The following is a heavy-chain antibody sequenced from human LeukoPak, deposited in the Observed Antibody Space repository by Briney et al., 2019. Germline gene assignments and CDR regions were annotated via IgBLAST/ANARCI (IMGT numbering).Heavy chain of an antibody. CDR3: AKDGDYVWGSYRFDY. CDR1: GFTFDDYA. J-gene: IGHJ4*02. D-gene: IGHD3-16*02. CDR2: ISWNSGSI. V-gene: IGHV3-9*01. Sequence: PGGSLRLSCAASGFTFDDYAMHWVRQAPGKGLEWVSGISWNSGSIGYADSVKGRFTISRDNAKNSLYLQMNSLRAEDTALYYCAKDGDYVWGSYRFDYWGQGTLVTVSS.